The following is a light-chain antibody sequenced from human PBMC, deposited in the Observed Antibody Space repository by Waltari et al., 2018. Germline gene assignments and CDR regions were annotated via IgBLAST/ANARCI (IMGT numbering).Light chain of an antibody. CDR3: QQFGSSPFT. Sequence: EIVLTQSPGTLSLSPGESATLSCRASRRVTSNYLAWYQQKPGQAPRLLIHGASSRATDIPDRFRGGGSGTDFTLTINRLEPEDFAVYYCQQFGSSPFTFGQGTRLEIK. J-gene: IGKJ5*01. V-gene: IGKV3-20*01. CDR2: GAS. CDR1: RRVTSNY.